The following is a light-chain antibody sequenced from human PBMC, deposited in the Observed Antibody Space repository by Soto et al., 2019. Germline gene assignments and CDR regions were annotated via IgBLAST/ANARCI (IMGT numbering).Light chain of an antibody. J-gene: IGLJ1*01. V-gene: IGLV2-18*02. CDR2: EVS. CDR3: SSYTSSSTYV. Sequence: QSALTQPPSVSGSPGQSVTISCTGTSSDVGSYDRVSWYQQPPDTAPKLMIYEVSNRPSGVPDRFSGSKSGNTASLTISGLQAEDEADYYCSSYTSSSTYVFGTGTKLTVL. CDR1: SSDVGSYDR.